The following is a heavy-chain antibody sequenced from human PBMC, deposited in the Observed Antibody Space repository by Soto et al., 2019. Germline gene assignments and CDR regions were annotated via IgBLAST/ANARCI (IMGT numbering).Heavy chain of an antibody. Sequence: SVKVSCKASGDTFNFYTFSWVRQAPGQGLEWMGRIIPMVGMSNYAQKFQGRVTIIADRSTNTTYMQLSSLRSEDTALYYCATSYGSGSRPFDSWGQGTPVTSPQ. CDR1: GDTFNFYT. CDR3: ATSYGSGSRPFDS. CDR2: IIPMVGMS. J-gene: IGHJ4*02. D-gene: IGHD3-10*01. V-gene: IGHV1-69*02.